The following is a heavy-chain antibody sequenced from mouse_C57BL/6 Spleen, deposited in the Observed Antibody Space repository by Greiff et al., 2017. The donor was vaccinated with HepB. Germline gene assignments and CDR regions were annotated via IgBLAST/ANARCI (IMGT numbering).Heavy chain of an antibody. Sequence: EVQGAESGGGLVKPGGSLKLSCAASGFTFSDYGMHWVRQAPEKGLEWVAYISSGSSTIYYADTVKGRFTISRDNAKNTLFLQMTSLRSEDTAMYYCASSHYDYVYFDVWGTGTTVTVSS. CDR3: ASSHYDYVYFDV. CDR2: ISSGSSTI. D-gene: IGHD2-4*01. V-gene: IGHV5-17*01. J-gene: IGHJ1*03. CDR1: GFTFSDYG.